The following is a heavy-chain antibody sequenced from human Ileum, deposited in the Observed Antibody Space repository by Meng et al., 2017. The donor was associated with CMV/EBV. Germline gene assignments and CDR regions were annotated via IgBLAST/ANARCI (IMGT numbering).Heavy chain of an antibody. J-gene: IGHJ6*02. Sequence: GGSLRLSCVASGFTFGDYYMTWIRQAPGKGLEWISYINSGSIIYYADSVKGRFTISRDNAKNTLYLQMNSLRVEDRGVYYCTRENSGRAMDVWGQGTTVTVSS. CDR3: TRENSGRAMDV. D-gene: IGHD3-10*01. CDR1: GFTFGDYY. CDR2: INSGSII. V-gene: IGHV3-69-1*01.